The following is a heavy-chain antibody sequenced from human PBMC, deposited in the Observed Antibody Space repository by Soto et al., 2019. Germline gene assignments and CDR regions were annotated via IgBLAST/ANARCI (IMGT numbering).Heavy chain of an antibody. CDR2: INPSDVST. CDR3: ARDNSESNSWWFDP. V-gene: IGHV1-46*01. J-gene: IGHJ5*02. CDR1: GFTFSRYY. D-gene: IGHD1-26*01. Sequence: QVQLVQSGAEVKQPGASVKVSCKASGFTFSRYYMHWVRQAPGQGLEWMGLINPSDVSTNYAQKFQGRVTLTRDTSTSTVSMELSSLRSEDTAVYYCARDNSESNSWWFDPWGQGTLVTVSS.